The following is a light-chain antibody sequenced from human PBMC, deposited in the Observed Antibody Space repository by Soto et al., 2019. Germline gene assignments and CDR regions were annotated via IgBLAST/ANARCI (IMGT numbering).Light chain of an antibody. Sequence: QSVLTQPPSVSGGPGQRVTISCTGSSSNIRAGYDVHWYQQLPGTAPKLLIYGNSNRPSGVPDRFSGSKSGTSASLAITGLQAEDEADYYCQSYDSSLSGNVVFGGGTKLTVL. CDR1: SSNIRAGYD. CDR2: GNS. CDR3: QSYDSSLSGNVV. J-gene: IGLJ2*01. V-gene: IGLV1-40*01.